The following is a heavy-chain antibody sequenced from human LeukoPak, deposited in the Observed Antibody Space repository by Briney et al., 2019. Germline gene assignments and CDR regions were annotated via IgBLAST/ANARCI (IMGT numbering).Heavy chain of an antibody. Sequence: KTGGSLRLSCTASGFSFSDYSMNWVRQAPGKGLEWVSSISRRSRHVYYAGSVKGRFTISRDNAWNSLYLQMNSLRAEDMAVYFCVRDLLGSGSTTAYLHHWGQGTLVTVSS. J-gene: IGHJ1*01. CDR3: VRDLLGSGSTTAYLHH. CDR1: GFSFSDYS. D-gene: IGHD1-1*01. V-gene: IGHV3-21*01. CDR2: ISRRSRHV.